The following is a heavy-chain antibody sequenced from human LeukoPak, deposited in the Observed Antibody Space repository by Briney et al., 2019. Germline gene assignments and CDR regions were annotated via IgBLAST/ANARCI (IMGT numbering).Heavy chain of an antibody. V-gene: IGHV4-59*12. CDR2: IYYSGST. J-gene: IGHJ3*02. D-gene: IGHD5-24*01. CDR3: ARDLAEMATIGFDAFDI. CDR1: GGSISSYY. Sequence: PSETLSLTCTVSGGSISSYYWSWIRQPPGKGLEWIGYIYYSGSTNYNPSLKSRVTISVDTSKYQFSLKLSSVTAADTAVYYCARDLAEMATIGFDAFDIWGQGTMVTVSS.